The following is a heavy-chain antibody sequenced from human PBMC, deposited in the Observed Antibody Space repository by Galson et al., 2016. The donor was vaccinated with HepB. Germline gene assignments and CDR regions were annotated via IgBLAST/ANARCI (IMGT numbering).Heavy chain of an antibody. Sequence: TLSLTCIVSSGSVSSGSYYWSWIRQPPGKGLEWIGYIYSSASTYYNPSLKSRVTISVDTSKNHFSLKLTSVTAADTAVYYCARGMGELPRLSPWGQGTLVTVSS. CDR3: ARGMGELPRLSP. D-gene: IGHD1-26*01. J-gene: IGHJ5*02. CDR2: IYSSAST. CDR1: SGSVSSGSYY. V-gene: IGHV4-61*03.